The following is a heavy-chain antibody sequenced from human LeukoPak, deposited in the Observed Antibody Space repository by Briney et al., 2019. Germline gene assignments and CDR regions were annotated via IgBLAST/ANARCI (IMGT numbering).Heavy chain of an antibody. D-gene: IGHD2-15*01. J-gene: IGHJ4*02. Sequence: PGWSLRLSCAASGFTFSSYAMSWVRQAPGKGLEWVSAISGSGGSTYYADSVKGRFTISRDNSKNTLYLQMNSLRAEDTAVYYCAKDGPPIVVVVAATPGYFDYWGQGTLVTVSS. CDR3: AKDGPPIVVVVAATPGYFDY. CDR2: ISGSGGST. CDR1: GFTFSSYA. V-gene: IGHV3-23*01.